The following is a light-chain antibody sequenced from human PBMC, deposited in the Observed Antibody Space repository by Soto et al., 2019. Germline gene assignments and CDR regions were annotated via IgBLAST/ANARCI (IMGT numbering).Light chain of an antibody. CDR1: SSDVGGYNS. Sequence: QSVLTQPASVSGSPGQSITISCTGTSSDVGGYNSVSWYQQHPGKAPKLMIYEVSNRPSGVSNRFSGSKSGNTASLTISGLQGEDEADYYCSSYTSSSTRVFGGGTKVTVL. CDR2: EVS. CDR3: SSYTSSSTRV. V-gene: IGLV2-14*01. J-gene: IGLJ2*01.